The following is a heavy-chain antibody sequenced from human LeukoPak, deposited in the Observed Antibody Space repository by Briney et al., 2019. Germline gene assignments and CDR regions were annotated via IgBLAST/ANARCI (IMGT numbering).Heavy chain of an antibody. V-gene: IGHV3-30*04. CDR3: ARGGFTYSSGPDDY. D-gene: IGHD3-22*01. Sequence: GGSLRLSCAASGFTFSSYAMSWVRQAPGKGLEWVAVISYDGSNKYYADSVKGRFTISRDNSKNTLYLQMNSLRAEDTAVYYCARGGFTYSSGPDDYWGQGTLVTVSS. CDR2: ISYDGSNK. J-gene: IGHJ4*02. CDR1: GFTFSSYA.